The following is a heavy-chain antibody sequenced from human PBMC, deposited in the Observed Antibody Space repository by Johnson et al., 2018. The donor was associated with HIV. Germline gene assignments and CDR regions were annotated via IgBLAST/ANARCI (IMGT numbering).Heavy chain of an antibody. CDR2: IKQDGSEK. CDR1: GFTFSSYW. V-gene: IGHV3-7*01. Sequence: VQLVESGGGVVQPGRSLRLSCAASGFTFSSYWMSWVRQAPGTGLEWVANIKQDGSEKYYVDSVTGRFIISRDNAKNSLYQQMNSLRAEDTAVYYCARGPSAYCGGDCPGGAFDIWGQGTMVTVSS. D-gene: IGHD2-21*02. CDR3: ARGPSAYCGGDCPGGAFDI. J-gene: IGHJ3*02.